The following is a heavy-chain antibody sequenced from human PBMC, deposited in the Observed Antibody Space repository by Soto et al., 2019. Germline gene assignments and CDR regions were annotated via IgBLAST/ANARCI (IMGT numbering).Heavy chain of an antibody. D-gene: IGHD3-10*01. CDR2: IWYDGSNK. CDR1: GFTFSSYG. J-gene: IGHJ6*02. V-gene: IGHV3-33*01. CDR3: ARAAYYYGSGSYYSYSYYGMDV. Sequence: PGGSLRLSCAASGFTFSSYGMHWVRQAPGKGLEWVAVIWYDGSNKYYADSVKGRFTISRDNSKNTLYLQMNSLRAEDTAVYYCARAAYYYGSGSYYSYSYYGMDVWGQGTTVTVSS.